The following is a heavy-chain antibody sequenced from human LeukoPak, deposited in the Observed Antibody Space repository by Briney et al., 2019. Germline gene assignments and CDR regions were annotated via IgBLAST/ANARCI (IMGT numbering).Heavy chain of an antibody. CDR1: GFTFSSYN. V-gene: IGHV3-48*02. CDR3: AKGVSNPLYYFDY. CDR2: ISTSSSTI. Sequence: GGSLRLSCAASGFTFSSYNMNWVRQAPGKGLEWVSYISTSSSTIYYADSVKGRFTVSRDNAKNSLYLQMNSLTDEDTATYYCAKGVSNPLYYFDYWGQGTLVTVSS. J-gene: IGHJ4*02. D-gene: IGHD5/OR15-5a*01.